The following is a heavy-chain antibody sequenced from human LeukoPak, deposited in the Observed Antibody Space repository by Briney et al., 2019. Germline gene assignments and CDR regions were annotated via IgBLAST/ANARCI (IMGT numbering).Heavy chain of an antibody. CDR2: MNPNSGNT. CDR3: ARGDWNLYYYYYGMDV. Sequence: ASVKVSCKASGYTFTSYDINWVRQATRQGLEWMGWMNPNSGNTGYAQKFQGRVTMTRNTSISTAYMELSSLRSEDTAVYYCARGDWNLYYYYYGMDVWGQGTTVTVSS. D-gene: IGHD1-1*01. V-gene: IGHV1-8*01. CDR1: GYTFTSYD. J-gene: IGHJ6*02.